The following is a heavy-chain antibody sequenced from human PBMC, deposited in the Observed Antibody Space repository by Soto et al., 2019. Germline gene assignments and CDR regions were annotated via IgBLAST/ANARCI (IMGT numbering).Heavy chain of an antibody. CDR1: GGGNLRDYR. Sequence: SVKVSCKASGGGNLRDYRTTWVRRAPGQGLEWMGGIIPKLGSANYAQNFQGRVTITADESTNTVYMELRSLRSDDTAVYYCARGGDAYNFGAVYWGQGTPVTVS. J-gene: IGHJ4*02. D-gene: IGHD2-21*01. V-gene: IGHV1-69*13. CDR3: ARGGDAYNFGAVY. CDR2: IIPKLGSA.